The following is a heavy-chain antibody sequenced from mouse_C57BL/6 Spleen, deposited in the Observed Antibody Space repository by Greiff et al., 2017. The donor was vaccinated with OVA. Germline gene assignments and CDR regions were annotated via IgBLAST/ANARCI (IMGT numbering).Heavy chain of an antibody. CDR3: ARVDGYYAMDY. Sequence: EVKVEESGGGLVQPGGSLKLSCAASGFTFSDYGMAWVRQAPRKGPEWVAFISNLAYSIYYADTVTGRFTISRENAKNTLYLEMSSLRSEDTAMYYCARVDGYYAMDYWGQGTSVTVSS. D-gene: IGHD2-3*01. J-gene: IGHJ4*01. CDR1: GFTFSDYG. V-gene: IGHV5-15*04. CDR2: ISNLAYSI.